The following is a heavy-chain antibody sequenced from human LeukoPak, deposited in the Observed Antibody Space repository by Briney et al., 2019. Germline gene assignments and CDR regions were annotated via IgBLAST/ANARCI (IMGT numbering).Heavy chain of an antibody. V-gene: IGHV3-30*18. CDR2: ISYDESDK. CDR3: AKGVVAATNAAYYGMDV. D-gene: IGHD2-15*01. J-gene: IGHJ6*02. Sequence: GGSLRLSCAASGFTFSNYGMHWVRQAPGKGLEWVAVISYDESDKYYADSVKGRFTISRDNSKNTLYLRMNSLRPEDTAVYYCAKGVVAATNAAYYGMDVWGQGTTVTVSS. CDR1: GFTFSNYG.